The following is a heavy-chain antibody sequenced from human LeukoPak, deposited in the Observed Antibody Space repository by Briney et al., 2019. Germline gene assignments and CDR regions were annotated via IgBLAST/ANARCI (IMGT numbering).Heavy chain of an antibody. CDR2: ISFDGSNK. D-gene: IGHD2-2*01. CDR3: ARVGVAWDIVVVPAAGYFQH. CDR1: GFTFSTYA. J-gene: IGHJ1*01. V-gene: IGHV3-30*01. Sequence: GGSLRLSSAASGFTFSTYAMHWVRQASAKVLEWVAVISFDGSNKYYADSVKGRFTISRDNSKNTLYLQMNSLRAEDTAVYYCARVGVAWDIVVVPAAGYFQHWGQGTLVTVSS.